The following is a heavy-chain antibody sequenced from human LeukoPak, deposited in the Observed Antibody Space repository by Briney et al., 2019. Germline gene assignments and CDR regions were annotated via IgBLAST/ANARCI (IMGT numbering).Heavy chain of an antibody. D-gene: IGHD3-10*01. CDR2: IWYDGSNK. CDR3: ARDPNPMVRGVKYYYGMDV. J-gene: IGHJ6*02. V-gene: IGHV3-33*01. Sequence: PGGSLRLSCAASGFTFSSYGMHWVRQAPGKGLEWVAVIWYDGSNKYYADSVKGRFTISRDNSKNTLYLQMNSLRAEDTAVYYCARDPNPMVRGVKYYYGMDVWGQGTTVTVSS. CDR1: GFTFSSYG.